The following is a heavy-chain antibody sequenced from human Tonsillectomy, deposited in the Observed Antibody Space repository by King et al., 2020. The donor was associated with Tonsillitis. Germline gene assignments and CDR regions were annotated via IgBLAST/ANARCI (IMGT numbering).Heavy chain of an antibody. CDR2: IIPMFDTP. CDR1: GGTFSSYA. D-gene: IGHD3-10*01. J-gene: IGHJ4*02. Sequence: VQLVQSGAEVKKPGSSVKVSCKASGGTFSSYAISWVRQAPGQGLEWMGGIIPMFDTPSYAQKFQGRVTITADESTSTAYMELSSLRSEDTALYYCARDNGFGSGTYYITGYWGQGTLVTASS. CDR3: ARDNGFGSGTYYITGY. V-gene: IGHV1-69*01.